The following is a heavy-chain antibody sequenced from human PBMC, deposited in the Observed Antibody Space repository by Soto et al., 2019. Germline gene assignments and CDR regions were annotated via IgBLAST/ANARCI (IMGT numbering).Heavy chain of an antibody. CDR2: IYYRGST. CDR1: GGSISSHY. Sequence: SETLSLTVTLSGGSISSHYWSWVRQAPGKGLEWIGHIYYRGSTTYNPSLRSRSTISVDTSNNQFSLKLNSVTTADTAVYYCARDGREASGMDVWGQGTKVTVSS. V-gene: IGHV4-59*11. D-gene: IGHD1-26*01. J-gene: IGHJ6*02. CDR3: ARDGREASGMDV.